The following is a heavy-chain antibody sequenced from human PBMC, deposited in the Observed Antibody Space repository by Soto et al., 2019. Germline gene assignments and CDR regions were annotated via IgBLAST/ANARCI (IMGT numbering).Heavy chain of an antibody. Sequence: VQLLDSGGGLVQPGGSLRLSCAASGFTFSSYAMSWVRQAPGKGLEWVSAVSGSGGRTYYADSVKGRFTISRDNSKNTLYWQRNGRGAKATAVYYCAKGPVFGGGTTAMDFQHWGQGTLVTVSS. CDR2: VSGSGGRT. V-gene: IGHV3-23*01. CDR3: AKGPVFGGGTTAMDFQH. CDR1: GFTFSSYA. D-gene: IGHD2-15*01. J-gene: IGHJ1*01.